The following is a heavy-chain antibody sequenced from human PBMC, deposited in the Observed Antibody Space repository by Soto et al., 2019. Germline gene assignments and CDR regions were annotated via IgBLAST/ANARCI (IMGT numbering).Heavy chain of an antibody. J-gene: IGHJ6*02. V-gene: IGHV4-39*01. CDR1: GCSISSSSYY. CDR3: ARLYNYYYGMDV. Sequence: PSDTLSLTCSVSGCSISSSSYYWGWFRQPPGKGLEWIGSIYYSGSTYYNPSLKSRVTISVDTSKNQFSLKLSSVTAADTAVYYCARLYNYYYGMDVWGQGTTVT. CDR2: IYYSGST.